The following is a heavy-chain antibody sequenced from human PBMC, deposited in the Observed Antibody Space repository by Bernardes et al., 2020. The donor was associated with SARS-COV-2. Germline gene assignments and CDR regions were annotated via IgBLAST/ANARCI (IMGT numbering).Heavy chain of an antibody. Sequence: GGSLRLSCAASGFTFRNYGMHWVRQAPGKGLEWVAVISYDGRNQNYVDSVKGRFTISRDNSKNTQWLQMDSLRAEDTAVYYCTRDIKSNYFDQWGRGTLVTVSS. CDR1: GFTFRNYG. CDR2: ISYDGRNQ. J-gene: IGHJ4*02. V-gene: IGHV3-33*05. CDR3: TRDIKSNYFDQ.